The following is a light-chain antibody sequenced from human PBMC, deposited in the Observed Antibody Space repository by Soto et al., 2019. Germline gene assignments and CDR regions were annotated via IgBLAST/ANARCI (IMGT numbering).Light chain of an antibody. J-gene: IGKJ2*01. CDR1: QSVSSNY. CDR2: GAS. CDR3: QQYGSSLYT. Sequence: EIVLTQSPDTLSLSPGERATLSCRASQSVSSNYLAWYQQKPGQAPRLLIRGASSRATGIPDRFSGSGSGTDFTLTISTLEPEDFAVYYCQQYGSSLYTFGQGTKLEIK. V-gene: IGKV3-20*01.